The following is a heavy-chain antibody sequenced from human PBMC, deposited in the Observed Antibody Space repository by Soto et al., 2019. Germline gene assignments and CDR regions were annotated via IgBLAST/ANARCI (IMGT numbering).Heavy chain of an antibody. Sequence: QVQLQQWGAGLLKPSETLSLTCAVYGGSFSGNYWSWIRQPPGKGLEWIWEINHSGSTNYNPSLKSRVIISVDTSKNQFSLKLSSVTAADTAMYYCARGGGCSGGSCYPLGRWGQGTLVTVSS. CDR2: INHSGST. CDR3: ARGGGCSGGSCYPLGR. J-gene: IGHJ4*02. V-gene: IGHV4-34*01. D-gene: IGHD2-15*01. CDR1: GGSFSGNY.